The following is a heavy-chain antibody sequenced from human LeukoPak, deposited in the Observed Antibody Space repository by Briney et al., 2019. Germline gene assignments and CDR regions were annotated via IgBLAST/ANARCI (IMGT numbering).Heavy chain of an antibody. V-gene: IGHV3-30*02. CDR2: IRYNGNNQ. CDR3: AKDLPENIVVVVAAAIDY. Sequence: GGSLRLSCAASGFTFNNYGMHWVRQAPGKGLEWVAFIRYNGNNQYYADSVKGRFTISRDNSKNTLYLQMNSLRAEDTAVYYCAKDLPENIVVVVAAAIDYWGQGTLVTVSS. J-gene: IGHJ4*02. CDR1: GFTFNNYG. D-gene: IGHD2-15*01.